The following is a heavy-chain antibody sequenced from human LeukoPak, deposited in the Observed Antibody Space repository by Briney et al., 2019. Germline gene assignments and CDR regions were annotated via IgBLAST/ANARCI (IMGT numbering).Heavy chain of an antibody. CDR1: GFTFSDYY. D-gene: IGHD3-22*01. J-gene: IGHJ3*02. CDR3: ARLPTGVVIPTRDAFDI. CDR2: ISSSGSTI. V-gene: IGHV3-11*01. Sequence: GGSLRLSCAASGFTFSDYYMSWIRQAPGKGLEWVSYISSSGSTIYYADSVKGRFTISRDNAKNSLYLQMNSLRAEDTAVYCCARLPTGVVIPTRDAFDIWGQGTMVTVSS.